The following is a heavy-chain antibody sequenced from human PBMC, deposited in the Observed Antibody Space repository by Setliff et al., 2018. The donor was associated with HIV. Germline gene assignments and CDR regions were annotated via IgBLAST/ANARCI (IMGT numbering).Heavy chain of an antibody. CDR1: GNTFNSFY. CDR2: INPSGGNT. CDR3: GVGSGYYYGVVVY. Sequence: GASVKVSCKASGNTFNSFYLHWVRQAPGQGLEWMGVINPSGGNTNFYAQKFQGRVTMTRDTSTSTVYMELSSLRSDDTAVYYCGVGSGYYYGVVVYWGQGTLVTVSS. J-gene: IGHJ4*02. V-gene: IGHV1-46*02. D-gene: IGHD1-26*01.